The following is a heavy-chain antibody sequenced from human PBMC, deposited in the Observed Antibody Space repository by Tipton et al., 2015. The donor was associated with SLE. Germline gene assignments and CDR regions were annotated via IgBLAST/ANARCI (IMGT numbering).Heavy chain of an antibody. V-gene: IGHV4-39*07. Sequence: LRLSCTVSGGSISSSSYYWGWIRQPPGRGLEWIGSIYYSGSTFYNPSLKSRVTISADTSKNQFSLKLSSVTAADTAVYYCARDWRDSGWYGGLDSWAQGTLVTVSS. D-gene: IGHD6-19*01. J-gene: IGHJ4*02. CDR2: IYYSGST. CDR3: ARDWRDSGWYGGLDS. CDR1: GGSISSSSYY.